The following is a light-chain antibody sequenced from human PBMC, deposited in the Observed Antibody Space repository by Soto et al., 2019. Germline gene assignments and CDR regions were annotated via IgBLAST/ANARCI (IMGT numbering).Light chain of an antibody. CDR1: QSVSSN. Sequence: EIVLTQSPDTLSLSPGERATVSCRASQSVSSNLAWYKQKPGQPPSLLIYGASARATGIPARFSGSGSGTEFTLTVSSLQSEDFAVYYCQHYNNWPFTFGQGTKVDIK. V-gene: IGKV3-15*01. CDR2: GAS. J-gene: IGKJ2*01. CDR3: QHYNNWPFT.